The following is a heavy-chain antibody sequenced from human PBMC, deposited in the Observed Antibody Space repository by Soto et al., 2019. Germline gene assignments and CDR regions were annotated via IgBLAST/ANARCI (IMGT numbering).Heavy chain of an antibody. D-gene: IGHD2-8*02. CDR1: GGSFSGYY. J-gene: IGHJ4*02. CDR2: INHSGST. Sequence: QVQLQQWGAGLLKPSETLSLTCAVYGGSFSGYYWTWIRQPPGTGLEWIGEINHSGSTNYNPSIKSRVTISVDTSKNQFSLKLTSVTAADTAVYYCARDKITGLCDYWGQGTLVTVSS. CDR3: ARDKITGLCDY. V-gene: IGHV4-34*01.